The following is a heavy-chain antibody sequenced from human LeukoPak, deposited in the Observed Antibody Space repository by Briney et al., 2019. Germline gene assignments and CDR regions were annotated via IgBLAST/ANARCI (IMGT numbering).Heavy chain of an antibody. Sequence: GGSLRLSCAASGFTVSDNYMGWVRQAPGRGLEWVSLIYSGGGTSYADSVKGRFTISRDNSKNTLYLQMNSLRAEDTALYYSAKGGGYSYGYYYWGQGTLVTVSS. CDR3: AKGGGYSYGYYY. D-gene: IGHD5-18*01. CDR1: GFTVSDNY. J-gene: IGHJ4*02. CDR2: IYSGGGT. V-gene: IGHV3-66*01.